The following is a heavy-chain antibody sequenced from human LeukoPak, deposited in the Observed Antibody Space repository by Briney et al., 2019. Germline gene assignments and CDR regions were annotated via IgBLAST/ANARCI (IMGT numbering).Heavy chain of an antibody. D-gene: IGHD3-10*01. J-gene: IGHJ4*02. CDR3: ARDQYYYGSGSYIDY. V-gene: IGHV4-34*01. Sequence: PSETLSLTCAVYGGSFSGYYWSWIRQPPGKGLEWIGEINHSGSTNYNPSLKSRVTISVDTSKNQFSLNLSSVIAADTAVYYCARDQYYYGSGSYIDYWGQGTLVTVSS. CDR2: INHSGST. CDR1: GGSFSGYY.